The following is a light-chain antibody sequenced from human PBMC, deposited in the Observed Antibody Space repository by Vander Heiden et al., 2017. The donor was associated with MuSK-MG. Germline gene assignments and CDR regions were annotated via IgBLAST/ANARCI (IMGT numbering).Light chain of an antibody. J-gene: IGKJ3*01. CDR2: AAS. Sequence: DIQMTQSPSSLSASVGDRVTITCRASQSISSYLNWYQQKPGKAPKLLIYAASSLQSGVPSRFSGSGSGTAFTLTISRLQPEDFATYYCQQSDSTRFTFGHGTKVDIK. V-gene: IGKV1-39*01. CDR3: QQSDSTRFT. CDR1: QSISSY.